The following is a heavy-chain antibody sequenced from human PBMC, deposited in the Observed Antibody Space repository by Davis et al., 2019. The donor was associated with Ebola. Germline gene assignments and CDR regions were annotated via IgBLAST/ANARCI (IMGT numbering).Heavy chain of an antibody. V-gene: IGHV3-30*02. CDR2: ISYDGRNK. Sequence: GESLKTSCAASGFSFSSYAMHWVRQAPGKGLEWVAFISYDGRNKYYADSVKGRFTFSRDNSKNTLYLQMDTLRVEDTALYYCTKGQGYFLDYWGQGTLVTVSS. J-gene: IGHJ4*02. CDR1: GFSFSSYA. D-gene: IGHD6-13*01. CDR3: TKGQGYFLDY.